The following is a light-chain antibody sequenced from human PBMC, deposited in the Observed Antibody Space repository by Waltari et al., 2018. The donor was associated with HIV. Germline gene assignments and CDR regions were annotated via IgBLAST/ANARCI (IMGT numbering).Light chain of an antibody. CDR2: GAA. V-gene: IGKV3-15*01. CDR1: QGVGSK. Sequence: DIVMTQSPAILSVSPGERVPLSCRASQGVGSKLAWYQQKVGQAPRLLIYGAATRAAEIPVRFSGSGSGTDFTLTIDSLQSEDFATYYCQQYNIRPRGNTFGQGTKLQIK. J-gene: IGKJ2*01. CDR3: QQYNIRPRGNT.